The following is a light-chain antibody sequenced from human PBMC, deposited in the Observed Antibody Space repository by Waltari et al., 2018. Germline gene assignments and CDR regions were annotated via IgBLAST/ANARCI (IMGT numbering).Light chain of an antibody. Sequence: QSALTQPASVSGSPGQSITISCTGSSSDIGDYDYFSWYQQHPGEAPKLIIYDVTHPPSGISNRFSCSKSGSAASLTISGLQAEDDADYYCSSYTNRILVFGGGTKLTVL. CDR1: SSDIGDYDY. J-gene: IGLJ2*01. V-gene: IGLV2-14*03. CDR2: DVT. CDR3: SSYTNRILV.